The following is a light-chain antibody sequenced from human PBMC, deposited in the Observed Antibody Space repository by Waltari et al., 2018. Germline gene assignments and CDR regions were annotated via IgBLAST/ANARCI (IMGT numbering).Light chain of an antibody. J-gene: IGKJ1*01. CDR1: QSVNSN. CDR3: QQYKNWPQWT. V-gene: IGKV3-15*01. CDR2: SAT. Sequence: EMVKTHSPATLSVSPGERATLSCRASQSVNSNLAWYQQKPGQAPRLLIYSATTRATGVPARFSGSGSGTEFTLTISSLQSEDFAVYYCQQYKNWPQWTFGQGTKVDSK.